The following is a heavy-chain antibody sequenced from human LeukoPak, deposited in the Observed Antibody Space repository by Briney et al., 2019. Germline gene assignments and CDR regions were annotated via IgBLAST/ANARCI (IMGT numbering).Heavy chain of an antibody. J-gene: IGHJ4*02. CDR3: ARDPYGDYVAGYYFDY. CDR1: GGSISSYY. CDR2: IYTSGST. V-gene: IGHV4-4*07. D-gene: IGHD4-17*01. Sequence: SETLSLTRTVSGGSISSYYWSWIRQPAGEGLEWIGRIYTSGSTNYNPSLKSRVTMSVDTSKNQFSLKLSSVTAADTAVYYCARDPYGDYVAGYYFDYWGQGTLVTVSS.